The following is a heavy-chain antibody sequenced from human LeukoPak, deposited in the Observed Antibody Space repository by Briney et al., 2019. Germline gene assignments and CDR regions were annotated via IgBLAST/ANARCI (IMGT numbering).Heavy chain of an antibody. CDR2: ITPNSGGT. V-gene: IGHV1-2*02. D-gene: IGHD5-18*01. J-gene: IGHJ3*02. CDR3: ARDAETAMVTFRCGSFDI. Sequence: ASVKVSLKCSVYTFTGYYMHWVRQAPAQGLGWMGWITPNSGGTNYAHKVHGRVTMTSDTSISTAYMELSRLRSDDTAVYDCARDAETAMVTFRCGSFDIWGQGTMVTVSS. CDR1: VYTFTGYY.